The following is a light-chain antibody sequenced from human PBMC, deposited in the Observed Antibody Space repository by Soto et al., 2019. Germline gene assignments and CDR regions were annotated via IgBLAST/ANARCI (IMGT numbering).Light chain of an antibody. CDR1: QSVSSSY. V-gene: IGKV3-20*01. Sequence: EIVLTQYPGTLSFSRVERATLSCRASQSVSSSYLAWYQQKPGQAPRLLIYGASSRATGIPDRFSGSGSGTDFTLTISRLEPEDFAVYYCQQYGSSPQTFGQGTKVDIK. CDR3: QQYGSSPQT. J-gene: IGKJ1*01. CDR2: GAS.